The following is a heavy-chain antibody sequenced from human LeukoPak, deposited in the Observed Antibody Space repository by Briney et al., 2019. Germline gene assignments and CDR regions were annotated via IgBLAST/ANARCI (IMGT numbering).Heavy chain of an antibody. Sequence: PSETLSLTCTVSNGSISISSYYWSWIRQPPGKGLEWIGYIYYSGSTNYNPSLKSRVTISVDTSKNQFSLKLSSVTAADTAVYYCARQAVVPAADYFDYWGQGTLVTVSS. V-gene: IGHV4-61*05. CDR3: ARQAVVPAADYFDY. D-gene: IGHD2-2*01. CDR2: IYYSGST. CDR1: NGSISISSYY. J-gene: IGHJ4*02.